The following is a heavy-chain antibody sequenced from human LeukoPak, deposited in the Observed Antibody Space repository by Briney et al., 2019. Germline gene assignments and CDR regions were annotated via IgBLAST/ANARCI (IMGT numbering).Heavy chain of an antibody. CDR1: GFTFSVAA. J-gene: IGHJ3*01. D-gene: IGHD5-24*01. V-gene: IGHV3-23*01. CDR2: IGASGEST. Sequence: GGSLRLSCAASGFTFSVAAMTWVRQAPGKGLEWVSLIGASGESTYYADSVEGRFTISRDNSKNTLSLQMNSLRVEDTTMYFCAKDIQLSTWGLGTMVTVSS. CDR3: AKDIQLST.